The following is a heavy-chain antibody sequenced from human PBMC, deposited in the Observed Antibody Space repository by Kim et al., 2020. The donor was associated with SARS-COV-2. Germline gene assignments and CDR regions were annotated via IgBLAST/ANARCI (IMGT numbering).Heavy chain of an antibody. V-gene: IGHV3-23*01. CDR1: GFTFSSYA. Sequence: GGSLRLSCAASGFTFSSYAMSWVRQAPGKGLEWVSAISGSGGSTYYADSVKGRFTISRDNSKNTLYLQMNSLRAEDTAVYYCAKDLGIGGSYWCYFDYWGQGTLVTVSS. CDR2: ISGSGGST. CDR3: AKDLGIGGSYWCYFDY. J-gene: IGHJ4*02. D-gene: IGHD1-26*01.